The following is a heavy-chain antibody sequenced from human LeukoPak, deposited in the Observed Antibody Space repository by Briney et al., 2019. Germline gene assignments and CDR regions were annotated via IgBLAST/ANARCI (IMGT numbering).Heavy chain of an antibody. D-gene: IGHD1-7*01. CDR2: ISGSGVNT. Sequence: GGPLRLSCAASGFTFNSYAMSWVRQAPGRGLEWVSGISGSGVNTYYADSVKGRFTISRDNSKNTLYLQMNSLRAEDTAVYYCAKLGGPYNWDYAGLNYMDVWGKGTTVTVSS. CDR1: GFTFNSYA. J-gene: IGHJ6*03. CDR3: AKLGGPYNWDYAGLNYMDV. V-gene: IGHV3-23*01.